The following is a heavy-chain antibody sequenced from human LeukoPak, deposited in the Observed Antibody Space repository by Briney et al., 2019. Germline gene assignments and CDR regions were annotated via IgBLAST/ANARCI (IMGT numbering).Heavy chain of an antibody. CDR3: ARGGGYCSSTSCQNWFDP. Sequence: ASVKFSCKASGYTFTSYDINWVRQATGQGLEWMGWMNPNSGNTGYAQKLQGRVTMTTDTSTSTAYMELRSLRSDDTAVYYCARGGGYCSSTSCQNWFDPWGQGTLVTVSS. J-gene: IGHJ5*02. CDR2: MNPNSGNT. V-gene: IGHV1-8*01. D-gene: IGHD2-2*01. CDR1: GYTFTSYD.